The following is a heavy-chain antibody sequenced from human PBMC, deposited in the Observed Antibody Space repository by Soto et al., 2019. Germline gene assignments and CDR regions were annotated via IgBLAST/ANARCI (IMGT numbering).Heavy chain of an antibody. CDR2: IYNDGNT. CDR1: GLTVSANY. D-gene: IGHD3-10*01. V-gene: IGHV3-53*01. Sequence: PGGSLRLSCAASGLTVSANYMSWVRQAPGEGLEWVSVIYNDGNTYYADSVKGRFAISRDASKNTLYLQMDSLRAEDTAVYYCVRPFPSGRNYGMDVWGQGTTVTVSS. J-gene: IGHJ6*02. CDR3: VRPFPSGRNYGMDV.